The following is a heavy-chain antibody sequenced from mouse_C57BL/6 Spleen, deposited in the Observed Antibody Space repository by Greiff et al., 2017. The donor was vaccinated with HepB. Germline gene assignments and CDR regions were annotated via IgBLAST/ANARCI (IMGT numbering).Heavy chain of an antibody. CDR2: INPNNGGT. J-gene: IGHJ4*01. Sequence: EVQLQQSGPELVKPGASVKIPCKASGYTFTDYNMDWVKQSHGKSLEWIGDINPNNGGTIYNQKFKGKATLTVDKSSSTAYMELRSLTSEDTAVYYCARGGIYYGNYGYAMDYWGQGTSVTVSS. CDR1: GYTFTDYN. CDR3: ARGGIYYGNYGYAMDY. V-gene: IGHV1-18*01. D-gene: IGHD2-1*01.